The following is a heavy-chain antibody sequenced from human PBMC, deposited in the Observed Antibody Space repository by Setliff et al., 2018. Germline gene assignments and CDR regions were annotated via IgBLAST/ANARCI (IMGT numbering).Heavy chain of an antibody. Sequence: SETLSLTCAVSGASIRNNYYWGWIRQSPGTGLEWIREINHSGSTNYNPSLKSRVTISIDTAQNQFSLSLSSVTAAYTAVYYCARTGTYRYFDYWGQGTLVTVSS. J-gene: IGHJ4*02. CDR1: GASIRNNYY. CDR2: INHSGST. CDR3: ARTGTYRYFDY. D-gene: IGHD1-1*01. V-gene: IGHV4-34*01.